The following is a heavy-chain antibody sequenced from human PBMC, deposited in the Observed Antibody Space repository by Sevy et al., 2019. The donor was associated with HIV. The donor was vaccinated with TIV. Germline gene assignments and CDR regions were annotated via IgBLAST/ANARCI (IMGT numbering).Heavy chain of an antibody. CDR1: GFTFSEYG. Sequence: GESLKISCAASGFTFSEYGMHWVRQAPGKGLEWVAVISHDGRNNKYNADSVKGRITISRDNSKNTLYLQMNSLRAEDTAIYYCARDRGEILSSAFNYWGQGTLVTVSS. CDR2: ISHDGRNNK. V-gene: IGHV3-30*04. J-gene: IGHJ4*02. CDR3: ARDRGEILSSAFNY. D-gene: IGHD3-10*01.